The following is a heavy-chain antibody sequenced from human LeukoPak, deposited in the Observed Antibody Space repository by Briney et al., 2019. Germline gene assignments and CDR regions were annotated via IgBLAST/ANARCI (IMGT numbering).Heavy chain of an antibody. J-gene: IGHJ4*02. CDR2: IHSGGGT. V-gene: IGHV3-66*01. D-gene: IGHD5-12*01. Sequence: GGSLRLPCAASGFTVSSNYLTWVRQAPGKGLEWVSVIHSGGGTYYADSVTGRFTMSRDNVKNTVYLQMNNLRAEDTAVYYCARDRGDGYNTWGQGTLVTVSS. CDR3: ARDRGDGYNT. CDR1: GFTVSSNY.